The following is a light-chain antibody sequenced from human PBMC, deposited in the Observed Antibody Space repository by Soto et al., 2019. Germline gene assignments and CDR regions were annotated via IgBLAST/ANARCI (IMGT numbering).Light chain of an antibody. CDR2: DVS. CDR3: FSYTANNSYLL. Sequence: QSALTQPASVSGSPGQSITISCAGTSGDVGGYDYVSWYQQHPGKAPKVMISDVSDRPSGVSARFSASKSGNTASLTISGLRAEDEADYYCFSYTANNSYLLFGGGTKVTVL. J-gene: IGLJ2*01. V-gene: IGLV2-14*01. CDR1: SGDVGGYDY.